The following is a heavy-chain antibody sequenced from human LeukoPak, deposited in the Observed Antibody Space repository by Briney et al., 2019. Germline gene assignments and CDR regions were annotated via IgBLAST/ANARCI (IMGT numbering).Heavy chain of an antibody. J-gene: IGHJ4*02. D-gene: IGHD5-12*01. V-gene: IGHV3-23*01. CDR3: AKEIFSGLLYIDY. CDR1: GFTFSSSS. Sequence: GGPLRLSCAASGFTFSSSSISWVRQASGKGLEWVSAITDAVGSTHYADSVKGRFTISSDNSKNTVYLQMNSLRPEDMAVYYCAKEIFSGLLYIDYWGQGTLVTVSS. CDR2: ITDAVGST.